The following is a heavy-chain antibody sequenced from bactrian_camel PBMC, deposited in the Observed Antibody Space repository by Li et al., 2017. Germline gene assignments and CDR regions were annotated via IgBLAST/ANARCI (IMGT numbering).Heavy chain of an antibody. CDR3: AAEGSCPANCRGGVWRSERNFRS. J-gene: IGHJ6*01. V-gene: IGHV3S53*01. D-gene: IGHD7*01. CDR1: GDTFC. CDR2: LSLDGSA. Sequence: HVQLVESGGGSVQAGGSLTLSCAVSGDTFCMGWFRQAPGEEREGVAALSLDGSAIYADFVKGRFTISQDSADNTLYLQMNSLEPEDTAMYYCAAEGSCPANCRGGVWRSERNFRSWGQGTQVTVS.